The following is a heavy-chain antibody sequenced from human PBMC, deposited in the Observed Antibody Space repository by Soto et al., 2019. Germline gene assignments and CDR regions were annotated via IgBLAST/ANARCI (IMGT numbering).Heavy chain of an antibody. CDR1: GGTFSSYA. J-gene: IGHJ6*02. CDR2: IIPIFGTA. D-gene: IGHD3-10*01. CDR3: ARDFAGSGSYSYYYYGMDV. V-gene: IGHV1-69*13. Sequence: SVKVSCKASGGTFSSYAISWVRQAPGQGLEWMGGIIPIFGTANYAQKFQGRVTITADESTSTAYMELSSLRSEDTAVYYCARDFAGSGSYSYYYYGMDVWGQGTTVTSP.